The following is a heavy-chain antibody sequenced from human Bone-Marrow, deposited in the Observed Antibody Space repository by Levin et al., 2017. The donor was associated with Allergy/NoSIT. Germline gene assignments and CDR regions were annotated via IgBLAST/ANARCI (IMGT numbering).Heavy chain of an antibody. CDR3: ARESSSMNAMDV. D-gene: IGHD1-1*01. V-gene: IGHV1-69*01. CDR1: GGTSTTYA. J-gene: IGHJ6*02. Sequence: KISCKASGGTSTTYAMNWVRQVPGQGLEWMGGIIPMFVRPNYAQRFQGRLTISADEATRTAYMELSRLTYDDTAVYFCARESSSMNAMDVWGQGTTVIVSS. CDR2: IIPMFVRP.